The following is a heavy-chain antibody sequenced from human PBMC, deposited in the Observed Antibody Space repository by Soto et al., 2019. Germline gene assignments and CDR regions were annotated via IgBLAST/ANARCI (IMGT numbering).Heavy chain of an antibody. V-gene: IGHV5-51*01. CDR3: ARHLGGSSSTYYYYGMDV. Sequence: GESLKISCKGSGYSFTSYWIGWVRQMPGKGLEWMGIIYPGDSDTRYSPSFQGQVTISADKSISTAYLQWSSLKASDTAMYYCARHLGGSSSTYYYYGMDVWGQGTTVTVSS. J-gene: IGHJ6*02. CDR1: GYSFTSYW. CDR2: IYPGDSDT. D-gene: IGHD6-13*01.